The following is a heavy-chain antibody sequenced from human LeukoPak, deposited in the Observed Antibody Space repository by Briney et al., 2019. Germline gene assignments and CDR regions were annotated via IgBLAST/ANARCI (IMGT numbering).Heavy chain of an antibody. CDR3: ARGYCTSSSCFARHWFDP. D-gene: IGHD2-2*01. Sequence: KPSQTLSLTCTVSGGSISSGGYYWGWIRQHPGKGLEWIGYIYYSGNTYYNPSLKSRVTISVDTSKNQFSLKLSSVTAADTAVYYCARGYCTSSSCFARHWFDPWGQGTLVTVPS. V-gene: IGHV4-31*03. CDR1: GGSISSGGYY. CDR2: IYYSGNT. J-gene: IGHJ5*02.